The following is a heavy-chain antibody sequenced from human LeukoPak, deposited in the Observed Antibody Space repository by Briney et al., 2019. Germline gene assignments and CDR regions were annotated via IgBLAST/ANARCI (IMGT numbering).Heavy chain of an antibody. V-gene: IGHV3-30*04. CDR2: ISYDGSNK. CDR3: ARERTAAGTFDY. J-gene: IGHJ4*02. CDR1: GFTFSSYA. D-gene: IGHD6-13*01. Sequence: PGRSLRLSCAASGFTFSSYAMHWVRQAPGKGLEWVAVISYDGSNKYYADSVKGRSTISRDNSKNTLYLQMNSLRAEDTAVYYCARERTAAGTFDYWGQGTLVTVSS.